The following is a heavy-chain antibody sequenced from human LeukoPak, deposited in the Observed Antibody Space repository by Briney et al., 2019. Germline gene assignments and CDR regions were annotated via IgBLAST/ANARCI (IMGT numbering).Heavy chain of an antibody. V-gene: IGHV4-59*01. Sequence: SETLSLTCTVSGGSISSYYWSWIRQPPGKGLEWIGHIYYSGSTNYNPSLKSRVTISVDTSKNQFSLKLSSVTAADTAVYYCARDKKNCGGDCYPPPYNWFDPWGQGTLVTVSS. CDR2: IYYSGST. CDR1: GGSISSYY. D-gene: IGHD2-21*02. CDR3: ARDKKNCGGDCYPPPYNWFDP. J-gene: IGHJ5*02.